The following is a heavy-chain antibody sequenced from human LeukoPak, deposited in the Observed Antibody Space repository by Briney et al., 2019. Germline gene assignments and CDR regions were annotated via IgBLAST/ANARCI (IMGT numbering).Heavy chain of an antibody. V-gene: IGHV1-69*05. J-gene: IGHJ4*02. D-gene: IGHD3-22*01. CDR3: AAGDGSSGYYYGSY. CDR1: GGTFSSYA. CDR2: IIPIFGTA. Sequence: ASVKVSCKASGGTFSSYAIIWVRQAPGQGLEWMGGIIPIFGTANYAQKFQGRVTITTDESTSTAYMELSSLRSEDTAVYYCAAGDGSSGYYYGSYWGQGTLVTVSS.